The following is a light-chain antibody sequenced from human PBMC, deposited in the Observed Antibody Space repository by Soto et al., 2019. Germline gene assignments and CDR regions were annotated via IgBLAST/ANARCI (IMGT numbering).Light chain of an antibody. Sequence: ETVLTQSPATLSLSPGERATLSCRASQSVSSYLAWYQQKAGQAPRLLIYDASNRATGIPARFSGSGSGTDFTLTISSLEPEDFAVYYCQQRSNGGTFGQGKRLVIK. CDR3: QQRSNGGT. V-gene: IGKV3-11*01. CDR1: QSVSSY. CDR2: DAS. J-gene: IGKJ5*01.